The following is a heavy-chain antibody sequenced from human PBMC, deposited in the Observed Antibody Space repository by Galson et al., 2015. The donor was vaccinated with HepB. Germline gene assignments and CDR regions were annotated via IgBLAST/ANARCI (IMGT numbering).Heavy chain of an antibody. CDR1: RFTFSSYG. Sequence: SLRLSCAASRFTFSSYGMHWVRQAPGKGLEWVAEISYDGINKYYADSVKGRFTISRDNSKNTLYLQMKSLRAEDTAVYYCAKPGRYYDARGYNYFDHWGQGTLVTVSS. CDR2: ISYDGINK. V-gene: IGHV3-30*18. D-gene: IGHD3-16*01. J-gene: IGHJ4*02. CDR3: AKPGRYYDARGYNYFDH.